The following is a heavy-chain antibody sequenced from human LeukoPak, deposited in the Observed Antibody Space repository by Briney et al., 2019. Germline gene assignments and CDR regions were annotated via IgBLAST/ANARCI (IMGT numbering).Heavy chain of an antibody. CDR1: GFTVSSNY. V-gene: IGHV3-7*01. J-gene: IGHJ4*02. CDR3: ARKISYYDSRGPFDY. Sequence: GGSLRLSCAASGFTVSSNYMSWVRQAPGKGLEWVANIKQDGSEKYYVDSVKGRFTISRDNAKNSLYLQMNSLRAEDTAVYYCARKISYYDSRGPFDYWGQGTLVTVSS. D-gene: IGHD3-22*01. CDR2: IKQDGSEK.